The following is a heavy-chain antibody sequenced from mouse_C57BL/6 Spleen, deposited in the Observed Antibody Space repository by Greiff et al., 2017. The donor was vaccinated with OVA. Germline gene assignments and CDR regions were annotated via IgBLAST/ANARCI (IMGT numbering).Heavy chain of an antibody. CDR2: IYPGDGDT. V-gene: IGHV1-82*01. CDR1: GYAFSSSW. D-gene: IGHD1-1*01. J-gene: IGHJ3*01. CDR3: AIGGYGSSTFAY. Sequence: QVHVKQSGPELVKPGASVTISCKASGYAFSSSWMNWVKQRPGKGLEWIGRIYPGDGDTNYNGKFKGKATLTADKSSSTAYMQLSSLTSEDSAVYFCAIGGYGSSTFAYWGQGTLVTVSA.